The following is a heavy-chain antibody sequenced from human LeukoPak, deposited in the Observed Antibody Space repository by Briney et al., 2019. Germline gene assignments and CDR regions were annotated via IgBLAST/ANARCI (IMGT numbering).Heavy chain of an antibody. J-gene: IGHJ6*02. CDR1: GIXFSNFW. V-gene: IGHV3-7*04. CDR2: IKPDGSEK. Sequence: GGSLRLSCAASGIXFSNFWISWVRQAPGKGLEWVANIKPDGSEKYYVDSVKGRFTISRDNGKTSLWLQMSGLRAEDTAVYYCARGRGMDVWGQGTTVTVSS. CDR3: ARGRGMDV.